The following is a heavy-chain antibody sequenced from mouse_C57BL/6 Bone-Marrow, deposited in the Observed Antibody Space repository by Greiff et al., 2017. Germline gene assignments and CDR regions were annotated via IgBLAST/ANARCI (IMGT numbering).Heavy chain of an antibody. J-gene: IGHJ3*01. Sequence: EVQLQQSGPELVKPGASVKISYKASGYTFTDYYMNWVKQSHGKSLEWIGDINPNNGGTSYNQKFKGKATLTVDKSSSTAYMELRSLTSEDSAVYYCARIWDGQGSWFAYWGQGTLVTVSA. CDR1: GYTFTDYY. CDR3: ARIWDGQGSWFAY. D-gene: IGHD3-3*01. V-gene: IGHV1-26*01. CDR2: INPNNGGT.